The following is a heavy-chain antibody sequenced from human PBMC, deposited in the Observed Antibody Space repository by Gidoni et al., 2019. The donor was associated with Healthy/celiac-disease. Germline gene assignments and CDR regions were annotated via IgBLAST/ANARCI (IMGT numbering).Heavy chain of an antibody. Sequence: EVQLVESGGGVVQPGGSLRLSCAASRSTFSSYWIGWVRQAPGKGLEGVANIKQDGSEKSYVDSVKGRFTISRDNAKNSLYLQMNSLRAEDTAVYYCASGIHYYDFWSGYAVPVYFDYWGQGTLVTVSS. J-gene: IGHJ4*02. CDR2: IKQDGSEK. D-gene: IGHD3-3*01. CDR3: ASGIHYYDFWSGYAVPVYFDY. V-gene: IGHV3-7*03. CDR1: RSTFSSYW.